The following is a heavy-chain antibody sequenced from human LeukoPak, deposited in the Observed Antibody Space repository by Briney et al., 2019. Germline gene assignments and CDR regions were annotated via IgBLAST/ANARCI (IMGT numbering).Heavy chain of an antibody. D-gene: IGHD3-10*01. J-gene: IGHJ3*01. Sequence: PGGSLRLSGAASGFTFAIHAMTWVRQAPGKGLEWVSGISGDGASTHYAESVKGQFTISRDNSQNTLFLQMNSLRVEDTAIYYCAKDSYVSGRPLHTFDVWGQGTMVTVSS. V-gene: IGHV3-23*01. CDR3: AKDSYVSGRPLHTFDV. CDR1: GFTFAIHA. CDR2: ISGDGAST.